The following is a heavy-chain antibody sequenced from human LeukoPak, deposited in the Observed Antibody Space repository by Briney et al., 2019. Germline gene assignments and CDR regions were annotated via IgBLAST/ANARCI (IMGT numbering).Heavy chain of an antibody. Sequence: SETLSLTCTVSGGSISSYYWTWIRQPPGKGLEWIGYIYYSGSTNYNPSLKSRVTISVDTSKNQFSLKLSSVTAADTAVYYCARARNYYDSSDYYYEGDAFDIWGQGTMVTVSS. J-gene: IGHJ3*02. CDR1: GGSISSYY. CDR2: IYYSGST. V-gene: IGHV4-59*01. D-gene: IGHD3-22*01. CDR3: ARARNYYDSSDYYYEGDAFDI.